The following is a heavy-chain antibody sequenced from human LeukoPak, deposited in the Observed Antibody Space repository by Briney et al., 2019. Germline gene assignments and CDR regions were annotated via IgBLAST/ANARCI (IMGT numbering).Heavy chain of an antibody. D-gene: IGHD3-3*01. V-gene: IGHV3-23*01. J-gene: IGHJ2*01. Sequence: GGSLRLSCAASGFTFSTYGMTWVRQAPGKGLEWVSDIGISSDSTYYADSVKGRFTISRDNSKNTLYLQMNSLRAEDTAVYYCARAEWSNWYFDLWGRGTLVTVSS. CDR1: GFTFSTYG. CDR2: IGISSDST. CDR3: ARAEWSNWYFDL.